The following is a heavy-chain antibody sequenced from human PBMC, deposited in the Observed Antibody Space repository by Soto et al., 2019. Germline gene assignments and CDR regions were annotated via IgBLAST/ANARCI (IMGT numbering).Heavy chain of an antibody. D-gene: IGHD1-26*01. CDR2: VNPNSGNT. J-gene: IGHJ3*02. CDR1: GYTFTSYD. V-gene: IGHV1-8*01. CDR3: ARESSSGAFDI. Sequence: QVQLVQSGAEVKKPGASVKVSCKTSGYTFTSYDINWVRQATGQGLEWMGWVNPNSGNTAYAQKFHGRVTMSRNTSISTAYMELSSLRSEDTAVYYCARESSSGAFDIWCQWTMVTVSS.